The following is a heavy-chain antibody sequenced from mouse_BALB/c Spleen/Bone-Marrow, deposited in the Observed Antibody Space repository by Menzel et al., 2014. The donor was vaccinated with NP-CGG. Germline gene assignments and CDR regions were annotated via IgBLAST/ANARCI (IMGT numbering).Heavy chain of an antibody. CDR3: ARNLRDPFAY. Sequence: VKLVESGPGLVAPSQSLSITCTVSGFSLSRYSIHWIRQPPGNGLEWLGMIWGGGSTDYNSALKSRLSISKDNSKSQVFLKMNSLRTDDTAIYYCARNLRDPFAYWGQGTLVTVSA. V-gene: IGHV2-6-4*01. J-gene: IGHJ3*01. CDR2: IWGGGST. CDR1: GFSLSRYS.